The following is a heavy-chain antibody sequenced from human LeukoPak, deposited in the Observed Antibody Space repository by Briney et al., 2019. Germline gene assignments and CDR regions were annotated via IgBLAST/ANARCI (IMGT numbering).Heavy chain of an antibody. Sequence: SETLSLTCTVSGGSISSGGYYWSWIRQHPGKGLEWIGYIYYSGSTYYNPSLKSRVTISVDTSKNQFSLKLSSVTAADTAVYYCARGDYYGSGSPQVYWGQGTLVTVSS. CDR3: ARGDYYGSGSPQVY. CDR1: GGSISSGGYY. D-gene: IGHD3-10*01. V-gene: IGHV4-31*03. J-gene: IGHJ4*02. CDR2: IYYSGST.